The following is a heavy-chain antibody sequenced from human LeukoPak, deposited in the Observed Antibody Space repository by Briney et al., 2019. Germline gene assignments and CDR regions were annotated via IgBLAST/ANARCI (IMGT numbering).Heavy chain of an antibody. D-gene: IGHD6-13*01. J-gene: IGHJ5*02. CDR2: IYSDNT. CDR1: GFTVSSNS. Sequence: PGGSLRLSCTVSGFTVSSNSMSWVRQAPGKGLEWVSFIYSDNTHYSDSVKGRFTISRDNSKNTLYLQMNSLRAEDTAVYYCARTYSSRRLGWFDPWGQGTLVTVSS. V-gene: IGHV3-53*01. CDR3: ARTYSSRRLGWFDP.